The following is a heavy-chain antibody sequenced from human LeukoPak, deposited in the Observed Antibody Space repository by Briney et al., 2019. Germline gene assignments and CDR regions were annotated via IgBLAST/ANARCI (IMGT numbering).Heavy chain of an antibody. CDR2: IKLDGSQK. D-gene: IGHD6-6*01. CDR1: GFTFSSYW. J-gene: IGHJ4*02. Sequence: GGSLRLSCAASGFTFSSYWMSWVRQAPGKGLEWVANIKLDGSQKYYVDSVKGRFTISRDNAKNSLYLQMNSLRVEDTAVYYCVYSGSPYWGQGTLVTVSS. CDR3: VYSGSPY. V-gene: IGHV3-7*01.